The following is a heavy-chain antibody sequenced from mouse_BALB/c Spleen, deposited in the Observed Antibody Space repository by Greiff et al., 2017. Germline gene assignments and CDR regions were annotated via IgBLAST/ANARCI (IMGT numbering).Heavy chain of an antibody. Sequence: EVKLMESGGGLVKPGGSLKLSCAASGFTFSSYAMSWVRQSPEKRLEWVAEISSGGSYTYYPDTVTGRFTISRDNAKNTLYLEMSSLRSEDTAMYYCARDRRAMDYWGQGTSVTVSS. CDR1: GFTFSSYA. CDR3: ARDRRAMDY. CDR2: ISSGGSYT. J-gene: IGHJ4*01. V-gene: IGHV5-9-4*01.